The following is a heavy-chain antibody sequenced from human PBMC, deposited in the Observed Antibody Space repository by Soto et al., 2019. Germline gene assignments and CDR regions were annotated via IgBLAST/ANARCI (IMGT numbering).Heavy chain of an antibody. V-gene: IGHV3-74*01. D-gene: IGHD3-3*01. Sequence: PGWSLRLSCASSVFTFISYWMHWVRQAPGKGLVWVSRINSDGSSTSYADSVKGRFTISRDNAKNTLYLQMNSLRAEDTAVYYCARAIPGPFWSSYPSYYYGMDVWGQGTTVTVSS. CDR1: VFTFISYW. CDR3: ARAIPGPFWSSYPSYYYGMDV. CDR2: INSDGSST. J-gene: IGHJ6*02.